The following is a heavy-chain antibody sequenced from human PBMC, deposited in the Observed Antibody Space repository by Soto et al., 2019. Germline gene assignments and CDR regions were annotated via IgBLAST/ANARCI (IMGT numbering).Heavy chain of an antibody. V-gene: IGHV1-8*01. CDR1: GYTFTSCD. CDR2: MNPNSGNA. J-gene: IGHJ3*02. CDR3: ARVRELRNGAFDI. Sequence: ASVKVSCKASGYTFTSCDINWVRQATGQGLEWMGWMNPNSGNAGYAQKFQGRVTMTRNTSISTAYMELSSLRSEDTAVYYCARVRELRNGAFDIWGQGTLVTVSS. D-gene: IGHD3-3*01.